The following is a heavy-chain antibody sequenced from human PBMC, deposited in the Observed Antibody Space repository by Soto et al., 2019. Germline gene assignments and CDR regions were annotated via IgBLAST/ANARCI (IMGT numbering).Heavy chain of an antibody. Sequence: GGSLRLSCAASGFTFSSYAMHWVRQAPGKGLEWVAVISYDGSNKYYADSVKGRFTISRDNSKNTLYLQMNSLRAEDTAVYYCARDQGYSSSWSPRGAFDIWGQGTMVTVPS. D-gene: IGHD6-13*01. CDR2: ISYDGSNK. V-gene: IGHV3-30-3*01. CDR1: GFTFSSYA. J-gene: IGHJ3*02. CDR3: ARDQGYSSSWSPRGAFDI.